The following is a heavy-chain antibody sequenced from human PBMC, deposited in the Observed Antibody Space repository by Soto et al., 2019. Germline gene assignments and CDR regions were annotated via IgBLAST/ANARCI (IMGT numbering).Heavy chain of an antibody. D-gene: IGHD6-13*01. J-gene: IGHJ4*02. Sequence: EVQLFESGGGLVQPGGPLRLSCAASGFTFTNYDMSWVRQAPGKGLELVSFISGSGSGTYYADSVKGRFTISRDNAENTLYLQMNSLRVEDTAVYYCAKLQSWRALEYCGQGTLVTVSS. CDR2: ISGSGSGT. CDR3: AKLQSWRALEY. V-gene: IGHV3-23*01. CDR1: GFTFTNYD.